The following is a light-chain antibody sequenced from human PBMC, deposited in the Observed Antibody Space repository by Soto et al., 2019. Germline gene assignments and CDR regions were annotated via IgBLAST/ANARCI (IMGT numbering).Light chain of an antibody. CDR3: QSYDSSLSGYV. J-gene: IGLJ1*01. CDR2: EVT. CDR1: SSDVGRYNY. V-gene: IGLV2-8*01. Sequence: QSALTQPPSASGSPGQSVTISCTGTSSDVGRYNYVSWYQQHPGKAPKLIIYEVTKRPSGVPDRFSGSKSDNTASLTVSGLQAEDEADYYCQSYDSSLSGYVVGTGTKLTVL.